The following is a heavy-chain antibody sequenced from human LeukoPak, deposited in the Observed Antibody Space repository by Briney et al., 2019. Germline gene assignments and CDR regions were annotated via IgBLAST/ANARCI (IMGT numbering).Heavy chain of an antibody. D-gene: IGHD4-17*01. V-gene: IGHV4-34*01. J-gene: IGHJ4*02. Sequence: LGTLSLTCAVYGVTFSCYYLTWIPQSPGQALEWIGEINHSGSTNYNPSLKSRVTISVDTSKNQFSLKLSSVTAADTAVYYCARGGPHGDYVGDYWGQGTLVTVSS. CDR1: GVTFSCYY. CDR3: ARGGPHGDYVGDY. CDR2: INHSGST.